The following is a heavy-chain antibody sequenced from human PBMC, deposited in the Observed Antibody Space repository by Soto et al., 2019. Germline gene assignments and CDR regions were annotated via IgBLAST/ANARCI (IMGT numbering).Heavy chain of an antibody. J-gene: IGHJ5*02. Sequence: KSSETLYLTCTVSGGSISSCSYSWGWIRQPPGKGLVWIGSIYYSGSTYYNPSLKSRVTISVATSKNQFSLKRSSVTAADTAVYYCASSGCYEQGHCFDPWGQGTLVTVSS. CDR3: ASSGCYEQGHCFDP. CDR2: IYYSGST. CDR1: GGSISSCSYS. D-gene: IGHD6-19*01. V-gene: IGHV4-39*01.